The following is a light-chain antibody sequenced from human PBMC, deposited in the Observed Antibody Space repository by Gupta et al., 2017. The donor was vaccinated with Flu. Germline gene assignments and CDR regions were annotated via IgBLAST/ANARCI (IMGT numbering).Light chain of an antibody. CDR3: QVWDSRTVV. CDR1: KLGNKN. Sequence: SYELTQPPSVSVSPGQTASISCSGDKLGNKNAYWYQQKSGQSPVLVMYEDTKRPSGIPARFSGSNSGNTATLTISGTQTMDEADYYCQVWDSRTVVFGGGTKLTVL. CDR2: EDT. V-gene: IGLV3-1*01. J-gene: IGLJ2*01.